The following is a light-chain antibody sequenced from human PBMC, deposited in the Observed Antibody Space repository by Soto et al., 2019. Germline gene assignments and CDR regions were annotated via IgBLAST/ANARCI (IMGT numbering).Light chain of an antibody. CDR3: QQRSGWPRT. CDR1: QSVSNY. CDR2: DAS. V-gene: IGKV3-11*01. J-gene: IGKJ1*01. Sequence: EIVLTQSPAILSLSPGERAPLSCRASQSVSNYLAWYQQKPGQAPRLLIYDASKRATGIPARFSASGSGTDFTLTISSLEPEDFAIYYCQQRSGWPRTFGQGTKVDIK.